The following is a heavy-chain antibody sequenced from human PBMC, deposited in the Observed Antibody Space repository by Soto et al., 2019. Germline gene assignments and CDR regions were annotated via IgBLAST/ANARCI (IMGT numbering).Heavy chain of an antibody. CDR2: LYHTGNT. CDR3: ARFRGTAILDY. D-gene: IGHD2-21*02. J-gene: IGHJ4*02. V-gene: IGHV4-30-2*01. CDR1: GGSISSGGYS. Sequence: SETLSLTCAVSGGSISSGGYSWSWIRQPPGKGLEWIGYLYHTGNTYYNPSLESRVTISVDRSKNQFSLKLTSVTAADTAVYYCARFRGTAILDYWGQGTLVTVSS.